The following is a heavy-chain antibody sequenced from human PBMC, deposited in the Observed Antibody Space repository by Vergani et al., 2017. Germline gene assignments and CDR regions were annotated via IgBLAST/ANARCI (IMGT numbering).Heavy chain of an antibody. V-gene: IGHV4-39*07. J-gene: IGHJ6*02. D-gene: IGHD3-10*01. CDR3: ARELSYYYGSGSDDYNPYYYEGMDV. CDR1: GDSIISSTFY. Sequence: QLQLQESGPGLVKPSETLSLTCTVSGDSIISSTFYWAWVRQPPGKGLEWIGSMYHGGNTYYNPSLKSRVTILVDRSKSQLSLKLTSVTAGDTAVYFCARELSYYYGSGSDDYNPYYYEGMDVWGPGTTVTVSS. CDR2: MYHGGNT.